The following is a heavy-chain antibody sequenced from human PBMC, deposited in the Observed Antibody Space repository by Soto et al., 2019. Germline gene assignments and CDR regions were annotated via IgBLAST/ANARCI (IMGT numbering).Heavy chain of an antibody. CDR2: IYYSGST. CDR3: ARYTYYDFWSRGWFDP. CDR1: GGSISSGGYY. D-gene: IGHD3-3*01. V-gene: IGHV4-31*03. Sequence: TVSGGSISSGGYYWSWIRQHPGKGLEWIGYIYYSGSTYYNPSLKSRVTISVDTSKNQFSLKLSSVTAADTAVYYCARYTYYDFWSRGWFDPWGQGTLVTVSS. J-gene: IGHJ5*02.